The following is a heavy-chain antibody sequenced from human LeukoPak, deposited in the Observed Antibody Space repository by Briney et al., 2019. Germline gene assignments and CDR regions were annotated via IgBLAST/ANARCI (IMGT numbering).Heavy chain of an antibody. Sequence: GGSLRLSCAASGFTFSSYDMHWVRQATGKGLEWVSAIGTAGDTYYPGSVKGRSTISRENAKNSLYLQMNSLRAGDTAVYYCVREKDYYYGMDVWGQGTTVTVSS. V-gene: IGHV3-13*01. CDR1: GFTFSSYD. CDR3: VREKDYYYGMDV. J-gene: IGHJ6*02. CDR2: IGTAGDT.